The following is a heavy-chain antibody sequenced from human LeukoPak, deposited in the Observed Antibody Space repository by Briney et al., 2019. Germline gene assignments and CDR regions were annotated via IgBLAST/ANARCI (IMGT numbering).Heavy chain of an antibody. CDR3: ARRAWALDY. V-gene: IGHV3-7*01. D-gene: IGHD3-16*01. CDR1: GFIFSNYW. J-gene: IGHJ4*02. CDR2: IKPEGSDK. Sequence: GGSLRLSCAASGFIFSNYWMTWVRQAPGKGLEWVANIKPEGSDKYYVDSVKGRFTISRDDAKKSLYLQMNSLRAEDTAVYYCARRAWALDYWGQGTLVTVSS.